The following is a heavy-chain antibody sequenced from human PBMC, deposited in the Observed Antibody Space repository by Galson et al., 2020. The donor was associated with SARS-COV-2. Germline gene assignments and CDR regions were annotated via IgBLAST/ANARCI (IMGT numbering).Heavy chain of an antibody. CDR3: ATGPPVRPGRNTIFGVVISFWFDP. J-gene: IGHJ5*02. V-gene: IGHV1-24*01. CDR1: GYTLTELS. CDR2: SDPEDGET. D-gene: IGHD3-3*01. Sequence: GESLKISCKVSGYTLTELSMHWVRQAPGKGLEWMGGSDPEDGETIYAQKFQGRVTMTEDTSTDPAYMELSSLRSEDTAVYYCATGPPVRPGRNTIFGVVISFWFDPWGQGTLVTVSS.